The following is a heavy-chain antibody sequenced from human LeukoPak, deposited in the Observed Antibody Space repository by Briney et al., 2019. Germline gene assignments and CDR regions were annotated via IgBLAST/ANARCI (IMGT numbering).Heavy chain of an antibody. V-gene: IGHV1-18*01. CDR2: ISAYNGNT. CDR3: ARAWPLGVVVPAAKVMWFDP. Sequence: ASVKVSCKASGYTFTSYGISWVRQAPGQGLEWMGWISAYNGNTNYAQKLQGRVTMTTDTSTSTAYMELRSLRSDDTAVYYCARAWPLGVVVPAAKVMWFDPWGQGTLVTVSS. D-gene: IGHD2-2*01. CDR1: GYTFTSYG. J-gene: IGHJ5*02.